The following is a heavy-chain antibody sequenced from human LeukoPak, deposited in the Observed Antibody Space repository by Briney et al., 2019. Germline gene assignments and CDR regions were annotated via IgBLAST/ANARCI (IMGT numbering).Heavy chain of an antibody. J-gene: IGHJ4*02. Sequence: PGGSLRLSCAASGVTVSSNYMSWVRQAPGKGLEWVSVIYSGGSTYYADSVKGRFTISRDNSKNTLYLQMNSLRAEDTAVYYCARDATGYNDDYWGQGTLVTVSS. V-gene: IGHV3-53*01. CDR1: GVTVSSNY. CDR2: IYSGGST. CDR3: ARDATGYNDDY. D-gene: IGHD5-24*01.